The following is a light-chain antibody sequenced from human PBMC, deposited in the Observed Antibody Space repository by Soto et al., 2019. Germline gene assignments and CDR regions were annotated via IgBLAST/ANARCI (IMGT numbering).Light chain of an antibody. Sequence: QSVLTQPASVSGTPGQSITISCTGSNSDIGIYDFVSWYQHHPGKAPQLIVSEVSHRPSGVSNRFSGSKSGNTASLTISGLQSEDEADYYCVSYTSDDVRYVFGTGTKLTVL. CDR1: NSDIGIYDF. CDR3: VSYTSDDVRYV. V-gene: IGLV2-14*01. J-gene: IGLJ1*01. CDR2: EVS.